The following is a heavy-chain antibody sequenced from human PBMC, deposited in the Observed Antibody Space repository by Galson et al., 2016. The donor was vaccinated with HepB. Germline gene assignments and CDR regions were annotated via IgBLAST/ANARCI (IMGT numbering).Heavy chain of an antibody. V-gene: IGHV3-21*01. CDR2: VSARSDYI. CDR1: GFIFSNYH. J-gene: IGHJ4*02. CDR3: ASEFDLGSGSYPS. Sequence: SLRLSCAASGFIFSNYHMNWVRQPPGKGLEWVACVSARSDYIYYSEPMKGRFTISRDHAKNSVYLKINSLGVEDTAMYYCASEFDLGSGSYPSWGQGTLVSVSS. D-gene: IGHD3-10*01.